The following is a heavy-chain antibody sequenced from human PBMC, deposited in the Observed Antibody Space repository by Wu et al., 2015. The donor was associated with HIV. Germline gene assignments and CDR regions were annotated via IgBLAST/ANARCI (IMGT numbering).Heavy chain of an antibody. D-gene: IGHD5-12*01. CDR1: GGTFSRYA. CDR2: IIPTSTTA. J-gene: IGHJ5*02. CDR3: ASAWIPDYNWFDP. Sequence: QVQLVQSEAEVKKPGSSVKVSCRASGGTFSRYAISWVRQAPGQGLEWMGRIIPTSTTADYAQNLQGRVTITADKSTSTVHMELSSLRSEDTAVYYCASAWIPDYNWFDPWGQGTLVTVSS. V-gene: IGHV1-69*08.